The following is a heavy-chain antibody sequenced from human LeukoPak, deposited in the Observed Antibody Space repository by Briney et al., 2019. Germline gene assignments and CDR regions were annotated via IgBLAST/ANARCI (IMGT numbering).Heavy chain of an antibody. CDR1: GGSFGGYY. J-gene: IGHJ5*02. V-gene: IGHV4-34*01. CDR3: ASSSPYCSSTSCYPNNWFDP. CDR2: INHSGST. D-gene: IGHD2-2*01. Sequence: SETLSLTCAVYGGSFGGYYWSWIRQPPGKGLEWIGEINHSGSTNYNPSLKSRVTISVDTSKNQFSLKLSSVTAADTAVYYCASSSPYCSSTSCYPNNWFDPWGQGTLVTVSS.